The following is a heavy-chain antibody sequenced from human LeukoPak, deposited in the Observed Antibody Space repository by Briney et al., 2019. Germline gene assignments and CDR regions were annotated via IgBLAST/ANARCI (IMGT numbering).Heavy chain of an antibody. CDR1: GFTFSDYY. Sequence: KPGGSLRLSCAASGFTFSDYYMIWIRQAPGKGLEWVSYISSSGSTIYYADSVKGRFTISRDNAKNSLYLQMNSLRAEDTAVYYCASRDSSSLFDYWGQGTLVTVSS. J-gene: IGHJ4*02. CDR3: ASRDSSSLFDY. CDR2: ISSSGSTI. V-gene: IGHV3-11*04. D-gene: IGHD6-6*01.